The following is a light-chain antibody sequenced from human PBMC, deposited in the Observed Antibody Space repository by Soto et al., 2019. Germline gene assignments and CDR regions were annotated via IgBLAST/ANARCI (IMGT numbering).Light chain of an antibody. CDR2: DVS. CDR1: SSDIGGYNY. Sequence: QSALTQPASVSESPGQSITISCTGTSSDIGGYNYVSWYQQHPGKAPKLMIYDVSNRPSGISNRFSGSRSGNTAFLTISGLQAEDEADYYCSSYTSSSTVIFGGGTKVTVL. V-gene: IGLV2-14*01. CDR3: SSYTSSSTVI. J-gene: IGLJ2*01.